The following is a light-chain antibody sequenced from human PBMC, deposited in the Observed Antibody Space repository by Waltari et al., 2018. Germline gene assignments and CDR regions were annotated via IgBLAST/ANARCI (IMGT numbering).Light chain of an antibody. Sequence: QLVLTQSPSASAPLGASVKLTCTLSSGHSTNVLAWRHKRPEEGPRYLMKVNSDGSHNKGDEIPDRFSGSSSGAERYLTISSLQSEDEADYYCQTGGHGTWVFGGGTKLTVL. CDR1: SGHSTNV. V-gene: IGLV4-69*01. J-gene: IGLJ3*02. CDR2: VNSDGSH. CDR3: QTGGHGTWV.